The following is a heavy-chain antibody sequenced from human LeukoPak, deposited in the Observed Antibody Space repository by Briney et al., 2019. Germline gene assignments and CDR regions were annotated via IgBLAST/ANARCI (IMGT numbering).Heavy chain of an antibody. Sequence: SETLSLTCAVYGGSFSGFYWSWIRQPPGTGLEWIGEINHSGSTNSHTTPKRRVTISLDTSKNQFSLKLSSVTAADTAVYYCAREDSGYYYGIRYWGQGTLVTVSS. CDR3: AREDSGYYYGIRY. V-gene: IGHV4-34*01. J-gene: IGHJ4*02. CDR2: INHSGST. CDR1: GGSFSGFY. D-gene: IGHD3-22*01.